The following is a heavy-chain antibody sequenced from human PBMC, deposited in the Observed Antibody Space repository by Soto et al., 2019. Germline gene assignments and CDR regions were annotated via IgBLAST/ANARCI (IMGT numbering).Heavy chain of an antibody. V-gene: IGHV4-4*07. CDR3: AREAGPDRWFDP. J-gene: IGHJ5*02. D-gene: IGHD6-19*01. Sequence: QVQLQESGPGLVEPSETLSLTCTVSGASISSYFWTWIRQPAGKGLDWIGRISTIGTTNYNPSLKSRVTMSVDTSKNHFSLNLSSVTAADTAVYYCAREAGPDRWFDPWGQGTLVTVSS. CDR1: GASISSYF. CDR2: ISTIGTT.